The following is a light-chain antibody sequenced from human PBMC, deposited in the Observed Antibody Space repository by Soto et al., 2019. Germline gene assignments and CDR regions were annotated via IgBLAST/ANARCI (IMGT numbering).Light chain of an antibody. V-gene: IGKV3-15*01. CDR2: AAS. CDR3: HQYAEWPPIT. Sequence: SKSAATLSVSPGERATLPCRASQRVRSNLAWYQQKPGQAPRLVIYAASTMATGIPDRFSGSVSGTEFTLTISSRLPEDVAVYYCHQYAEWPPITFGQGTRLEIK. CDR1: QRVRSN. J-gene: IGKJ5*01.